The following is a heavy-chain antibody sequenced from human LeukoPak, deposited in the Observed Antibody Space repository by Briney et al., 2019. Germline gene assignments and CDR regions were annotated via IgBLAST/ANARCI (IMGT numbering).Heavy chain of an antibody. CDR2: ISGSGGST. CDR1: GFTFSSYA. V-gene: IGHV3-23*01. Sequence: GGSLRLSCAASGFTFSSYAMSWVRQAPGKGLEWVSAISGSGGSTYYADSVKGRFTISRDNSKNTLYLQMNSLRAEDTAVYYCAREVVVPAAISRLYYYYMDVWGKGTTVTVSS. J-gene: IGHJ6*03. D-gene: IGHD2-2*01. CDR3: AREVVVPAAISRLYYYYMDV.